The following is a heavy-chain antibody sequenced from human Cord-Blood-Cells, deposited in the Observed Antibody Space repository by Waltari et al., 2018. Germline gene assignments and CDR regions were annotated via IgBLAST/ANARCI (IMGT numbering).Heavy chain of an antibody. CDR1: VYTPTEFS. V-gene: IGHV1-24*01. D-gene: IGHD6-6*01. Sequence: QVQLVQSGAEVKKPGAPETVSCKVSVYTPTEFSMHWVRPPPGKGLGWMGGFDPEDGETIYAQKFQGRVTMTEDTSTDTAYMELSSLRSEDTAVYYCATESPRYSSSPTDYWGQGTLVTVSS. J-gene: IGHJ4*02. CDR2: FDPEDGET. CDR3: ATESPRYSSSPTDY.